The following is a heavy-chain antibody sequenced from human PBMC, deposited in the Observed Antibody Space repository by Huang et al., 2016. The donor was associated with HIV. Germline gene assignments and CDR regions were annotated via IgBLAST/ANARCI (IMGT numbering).Heavy chain of an antibody. Sequence: QVRLHQWGSGVLKPSETLSLKCAVYGGSFSGHYWTWSRQDPGKGLEGIVEIDHRGTTASNPSLKSRVTMSIDTSKSQFYLNLTSVTATDTAVYYCARPRMTEGNSDSTWSYFDSWGQGTLVVVSS. V-gene: IGHV4-34*01. CDR3: ARPRMTEGNSDSTWSYFDS. CDR2: IDHRGTT. D-gene: IGHD3-9*01. J-gene: IGHJ4*02. CDR1: GGSFSGHY.